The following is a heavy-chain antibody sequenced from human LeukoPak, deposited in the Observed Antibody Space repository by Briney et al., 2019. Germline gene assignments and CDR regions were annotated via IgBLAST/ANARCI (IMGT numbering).Heavy chain of an antibody. V-gene: IGHV3-33*01. Sequence: GGSLRLSRAASGFTFSSYGMHWVRQAPGKGLEWVADIWYDGSNKYYADSVKGRFTISRDNSKNTLYLQMNSLRAEDTAVYYCARSWEWELLGGFDYWGQGTLVTVSS. CDR1: GFTFSSYG. CDR2: IWYDGSNK. D-gene: IGHD1-26*01. CDR3: ARSWEWELLGGFDY. J-gene: IGHJ4*02.